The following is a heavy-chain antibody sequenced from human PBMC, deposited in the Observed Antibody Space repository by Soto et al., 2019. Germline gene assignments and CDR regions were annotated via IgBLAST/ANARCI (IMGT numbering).Heavy chain of an antibody. CDR3: ARDGGYGSGSYRFDC. CDR2: IHNSGST. Sequence: SETLSLTCTVSGDSISSGGYYWTWIRQHPGKGLEWIGYIHNSGSTSYNPSLKSRVTISADTSKNQYSLMLSSVTAADTAVYYCARDGGYGSGSYRFDCWGQGTLVTVSS. J-gene: IGHJ4*02. V-gene: IGHV4-31*03. CDR1: GDSISSGGYY. D-gene: IGHD3-10*01.